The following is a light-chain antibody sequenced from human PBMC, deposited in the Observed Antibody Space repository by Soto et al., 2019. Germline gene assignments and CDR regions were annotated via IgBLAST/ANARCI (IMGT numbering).Light chain of an antibody. CDR2: AAS. CDR3: HQYENLPT. V-gene: IGKV1-33*01. CDR1: QNINNY. J-gene: IGKJ5*01. Sequence: IQMTQPPSYLSASLGDRVTITCQASQNINNYLNWYQQKPRRAPXXMIYAASNSAAGVPSRFRGSGSGTDFTFTISRLKHEDIAKYYCHQYENLPTFGQGTRVEIK.